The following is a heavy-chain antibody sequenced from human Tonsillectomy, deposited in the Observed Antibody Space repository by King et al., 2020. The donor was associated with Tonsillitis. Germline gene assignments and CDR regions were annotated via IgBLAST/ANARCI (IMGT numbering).Heavy chain of an antibody. D-gene: IGHD6-13*01. J-gene: IGHJ4*02. Sequence: QLQESAPGLVKPSQTLSLTCTVSGDSLSSADSYWTWIRQVSGKGLEWIGYISNSETTYYNPSLKSRLTLSLDTPRNQFSLRLNSVTAADTAVYYCAKETATGTIDFWGQGTLVTVS. CDR3: AKETATGTIDF. CDR1: GDSLSSADSY. CDR2: ISNSETT. V-gene: IGHV4-30-4*01.